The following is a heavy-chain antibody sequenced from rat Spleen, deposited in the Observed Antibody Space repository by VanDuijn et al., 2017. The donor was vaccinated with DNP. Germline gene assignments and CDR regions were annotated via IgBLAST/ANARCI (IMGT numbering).Heavy chain of an antibody. D-gene: IGHD1-11*01. V-gene: IGHV4-2*01. CDR3: ARLGWHGWFAY. CDR2: INKDSSTI. J-gene: IGHJ3*01. Sequence: EVKLVESGGGLVQPGRSLILSCAPSGFNFNDYWMGWVRQAPGKGLEWIGEINKDSSTINYSPSLKDKFTISRDNAQNTLYLQMSKLGSEDTAIYYCARLGWHGWFAYWGQGTLVTVSS. CDR1: GFNFNDYW.